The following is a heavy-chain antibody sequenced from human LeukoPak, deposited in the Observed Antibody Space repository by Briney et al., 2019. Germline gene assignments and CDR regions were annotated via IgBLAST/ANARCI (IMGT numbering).Heavy chain of an antibody. CDR1: GFAFSNFG. D-gene: IGHD6-19*01. Sequence: GGSLRLSCAASGFAFSNFGMHWVRQAPGKGLEWVAMISYDGGNKYYADSVKGRLTISRDNSKNTLYLQMNSLRADDTAVYYCAKSSRYGTGWYGRIDYWGQGTLVTVS. CDR3: AKSSRYGTGWYGRIDY. CDR2: ISYDGGNK. V-gene: IGHV3-30*18. J-gene: IGHJ4*02.